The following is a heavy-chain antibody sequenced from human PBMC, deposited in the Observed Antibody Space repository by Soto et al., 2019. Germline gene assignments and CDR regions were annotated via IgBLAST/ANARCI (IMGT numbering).Heavy chain of an antibody. D-gene: IGHD6-19*01. CDR3: AHRPGGSGWRYYFDY. V-gene: IGHV2-5*01. J-gene: IGHJ4*02. CDR1: GFSRTSTGVG. CDR2: TYWNDDD. Sequence: SGSTLVNPTQTLTLTCSFSGFSRTSTGVGVGWFRQPPGKALEWLGLTYWNDDDRYRSSLRSRLTITKDTSKNQVVLTMTNMDPEDTATYYCAHRPGGSGWRYYFDYWGQGXLVTVYS.